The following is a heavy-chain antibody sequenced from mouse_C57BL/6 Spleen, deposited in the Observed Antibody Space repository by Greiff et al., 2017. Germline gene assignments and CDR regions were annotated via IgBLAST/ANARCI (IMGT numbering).Heavy chain of an antibody. CDR1: GYAFSSSW. Sequence: QVQLQQSGPELVKPGASVKISCKASGYAFSSSWMNWVKQRPGKGLEWIGRIYPGDGDTNYNGKFKGKATLTADKSSSTAYMQLSSLTSEDSAVYFCAPNWDAWFAYWGQGTLVTVSA. CDR3: APNWDAWFAY. J-gene: IGHJ3*01. D-gene: IGHD4-1*01. V-gene: IGHV1-82*01. CDR2: IYPGDGDT.